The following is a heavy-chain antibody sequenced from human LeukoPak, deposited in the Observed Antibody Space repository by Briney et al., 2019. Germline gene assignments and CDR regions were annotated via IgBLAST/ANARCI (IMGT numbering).Heavy chain of an antibody. CDR3: ARRYSSSDAVDY. CDR1: GYIFTSYW. D-gene: IGHD6-6*01. Sequence: GESLKISCKGSGYIFTSYWIGWVRQMPGKGLEWMGIIYPGDSDTRYSPSFQGHVTISADKSISTAYLQWSSLKASDTAMYYYARRYSSSDAVDYWGQGTLVTVSS. J-gene: IGHJ4*02. V-gene: IGHV5-51*01. CDR2: IYPGDSDT.